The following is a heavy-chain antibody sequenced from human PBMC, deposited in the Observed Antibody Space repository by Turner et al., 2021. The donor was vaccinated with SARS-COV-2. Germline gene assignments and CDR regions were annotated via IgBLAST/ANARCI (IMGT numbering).Heavy chain of an antibody. CDR2: IYYSGST. CDR3: ARHSPELRGDYFDY. V-gene: IGHV4-39*01. D-gene: IGHD1-26*01. J-gene: IGHJ4*02. Sequence: QLQLQESGPGLVKPSETRSLPCTVSGGSISSSSYYWGWIRQPPGKGLEWIGYIYYSGSTYYNPSLKSRVTISVDTSKNQFSLKLSSVTAADTAVYYCARHSPELRGDYFDYWGQGTLVTVSS. CDR1: GGSISSSSYY.